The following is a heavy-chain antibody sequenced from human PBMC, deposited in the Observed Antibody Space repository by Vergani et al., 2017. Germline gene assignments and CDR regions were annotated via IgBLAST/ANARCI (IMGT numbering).Heavy chain of an antibody. Sequence: EVQLLESGGGLVQPGGSLRLSCAASGFTFSNYAMNWVRQAPGKGLEWVSAISGSGGSTYYADSVKGRFTISRDNSKNTLYLQMNSLRAEDTAVYYCAMGLGRLVDYWGQGTLVTVSS. D-gene: IGHD7-27*01. J-gene: IGHJ4*02. CDR2: ISGSGGST. V-gene: IGHV3-23*01. CDR1: GFTFSNYA. CDR3: AMGLGRLVDY.